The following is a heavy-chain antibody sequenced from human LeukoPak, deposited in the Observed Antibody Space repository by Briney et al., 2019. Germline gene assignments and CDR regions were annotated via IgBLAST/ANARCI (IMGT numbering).Heavy chain of an antibody. CDR3: ARAGPVRGYDLSYYYYGMDV. CDR2: ISSRSSTI. V-gene: IGHV3-48*02. J-gene: IGHJ6*02. CDR1: GFTFSSYN. Sequence: PGGSLRLSCAASGFTFSSYNMNWVRQAPGKGLEWVSYISSRSSTIYYADSVKGRFTISRDNAKNSLYLQMNSLRDEDTAVYYCARAGPVRGYDLSYYYYGMDVWGQGTTVTV. D-gene: IGHD5-12*01.